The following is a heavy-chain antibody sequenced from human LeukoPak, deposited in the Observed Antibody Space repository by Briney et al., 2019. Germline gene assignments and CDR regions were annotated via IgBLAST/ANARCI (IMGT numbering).Heavy chain of an antibody. D-gene: IGHD6-13*01. CDR1: GFTFNNYA. CDR3: TTTPYYSGDTVPRYSSSPRVDY. J-gene: IGHJ4*02. CDR2: IKSKTDGGTT. V-gene: IGHV3-15*01. Sequence: GGSLRLSCAASGFTFNNYAMSWFRQAPGKGLEWVGRIKSKTDGGTTDYAAPVKGRFTISRDDSKNTLYLQMNSLKTEDTAVYYCTTTPYYSGDTVPRYSSSPRVDYWGQGTLVTVSS.